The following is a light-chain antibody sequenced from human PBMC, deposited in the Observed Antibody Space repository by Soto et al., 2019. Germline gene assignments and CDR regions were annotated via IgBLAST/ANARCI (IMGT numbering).Light chain of an antibody. V-gene: IGKV1-16*01. CDR3: QQYSTYTPRT. CDR1: QGIRND. Sequence: IQLTQSPSSLSASVGDRVTITCRASQGIRNDLAWYQQKPGKAPKGLIYTTSNLHSGVPSRFSGSGSGTEFTLTISSLQPDDFATYYCQQYSTYTPRTFGQGTKVDIK. CDR2: TTS. J-gene: IGKJ1*01.